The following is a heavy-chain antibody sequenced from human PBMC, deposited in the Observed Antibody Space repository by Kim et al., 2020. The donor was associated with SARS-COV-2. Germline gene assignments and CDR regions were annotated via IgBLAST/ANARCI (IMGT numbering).Heavy chain of an antibody. CDR2: ISPSIGNT. D-gene: IGHD3-9*01. CDR1: YTFTSYS. Sequence: YTFTSYSLSWVRQAPGQGLEWIGWISPSIGNTNFAQKLQCRVTLTTDTSTSTAYMELRSLRSDDTAVYYCAISSLPYSPDPRFDYWGQGSLAT. CDR3: AISSLPYSPDPRFDY. J-gene: IGHJ4*02. V-gene: IGHV1-18*01.